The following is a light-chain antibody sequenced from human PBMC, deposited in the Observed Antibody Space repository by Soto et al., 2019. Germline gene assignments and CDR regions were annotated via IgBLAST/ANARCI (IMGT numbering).Light chain of an antibody. CDR2: GTS. V-gene: IGKV3-15*01. CDR1: QKFGRN. J-gene: IGKJ2*01. CDR3: QQYNNWPPMST. Sequence: EIVMTQSPDTLSVSPVERATLSCRASQKFGRNVAWYQQRPGQDPRLLIHGTSTRAADIPARFSGSVSGTEFPLTINSLQPEDFVIYYCQQYNNWPPMSTFGQGTKLEMK.